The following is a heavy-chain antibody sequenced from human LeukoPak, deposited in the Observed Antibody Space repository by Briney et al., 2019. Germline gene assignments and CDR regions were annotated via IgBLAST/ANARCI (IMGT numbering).Heavy chain of an antibody. V-gene: IGHV1-69*06. CDR3: ARRRIVATIWALCD. D-gene: IGHD5-12*01. CDR1: GGTFSSYA. Sequence: GASVKVSCKASGGTFSSYAISWVRQAPGQGLEWMGGIIPIFGTANYAQKFQGRVTITADKSTSTAYMELSSLRSEDTAVYYCARRRIVATIWALCDWGQGTLVTVSS. CDR2: IIPIFGTA. J-gene: IGHJ4*02.